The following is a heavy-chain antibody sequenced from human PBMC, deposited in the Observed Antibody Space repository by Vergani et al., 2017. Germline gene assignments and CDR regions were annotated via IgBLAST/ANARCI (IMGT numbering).Heavy chain of an antibody. CDR1: GYTFSNYY. Sequence: QVQVVQSGAEVKKSGASVKVSCKTSGYTFSNYYMHWVRQAPGQGLGWMGIINPSGGHTNYAQKFQGRVTMTRDTSTSTVYMELSSLRSEDTAIYYCARGDYCILTGYRYWGQGTLVTVSA. J-gene: IGHJ4*02. D-gene: IGHD3-9*01. CDR3: ARGDYCILTGYRY. CDR2: INPSGGHT. V-gene: IGHV1-46*01.